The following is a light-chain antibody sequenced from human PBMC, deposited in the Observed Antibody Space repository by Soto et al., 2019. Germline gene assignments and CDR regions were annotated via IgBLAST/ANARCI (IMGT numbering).Light chain of an antibody. V-gene: IGKV1-5*03. Sequence: DIQMTQSPSTLSASVGDRVTITCRASQSISSYLAWYQHKPGKAPKLLIYKASSLESGVPSRCSGSRSGTEFTLTISSLKPDDFATYYCQQYNGYSRTFGQGTKVEIK. CDR1: QSISSY. CDR3: QQYNGYSRT. CDR2: KAS. J-gene: IGKJ1*01.